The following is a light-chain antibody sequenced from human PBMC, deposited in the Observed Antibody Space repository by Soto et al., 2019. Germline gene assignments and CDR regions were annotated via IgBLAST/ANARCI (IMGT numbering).Light chain of an antibody. J-gene: IGLJ2*01. V-gene: IGLV2-8*01. Sequence: QSALTQPPSASGSPGQSVTISCTGTTSDVGGYKYVSWYQHHPGKAPKLMIYEVSKRPSGVPDRFSGSKSGNTASLTVSGLQAEDEADYYCSSYAGSNHLVFGGGTKLTVL. CDR1: TSDVGGYKY. CDR2: EVS. CDR3: SSYAGSNHLV.